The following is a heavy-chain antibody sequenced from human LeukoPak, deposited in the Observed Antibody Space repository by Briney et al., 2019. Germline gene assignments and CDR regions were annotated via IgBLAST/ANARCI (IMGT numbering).Heavy chain of an antibody. CDR3: TRRGGGSYSYYYYGMDV. Sequence: GESLKISCKGSGYNFTSYWIGWVRQMSGKGLEWMGIIYPGDSDTRYSPSFQGQVTISADKSISTAYLQWSSLKASDTAMYYCTRRGGGSYSYYYYGMDVWGQGTTVTVSS. J-gene: IGHJ6*02. CDR2: IYPGDSDT. V-gene: IGHV5-51*01. D-gene: IGHD1-26*01. CDR1: GYNFTSYW.